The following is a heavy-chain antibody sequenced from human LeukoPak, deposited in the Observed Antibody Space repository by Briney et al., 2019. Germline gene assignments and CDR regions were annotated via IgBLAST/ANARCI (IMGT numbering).Heavy chain of an antibody. D-gene: IGHD3-16*02. J-gene: IGHJ5*02. CDR1: GGSISSSSYY. Sequence: PSETLSLTCTVSGGSISSSSYYWGWMRQPPGKGLEWIGSIYYSGSTYYNPSLKSRVTISVDTCKNQFSLKLSSVTAADTAVYYCARRADYRWGFDPWGQGTLVTVSS. V-gene: IGHV4-39*01. CDR3: ARRADYRWGFDP. CDR2: IYYSGST.